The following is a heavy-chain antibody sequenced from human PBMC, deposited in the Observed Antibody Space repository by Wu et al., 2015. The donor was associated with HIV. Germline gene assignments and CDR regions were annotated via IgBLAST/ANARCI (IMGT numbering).Heavy chain of an antibody. J-gene: IGHJ4*02. D-gene: IGHD5-24*01. Sequence: QVQLVQSGAELRKSGASAKVSCTATGYTFTAYYVHWVRQAPGQGLEWMGCINPQSDDTKYAQKFQGRVTMTRDTSTNTAYMELSGLTFDDTAMYYCLTAIDGIVYCGQGPLVTVSS. CDR2: INPQSDDT. CDR3: LTAIDGIVY. V-gene: IGHV1-2*02. CDR1: GYTFTAYY.